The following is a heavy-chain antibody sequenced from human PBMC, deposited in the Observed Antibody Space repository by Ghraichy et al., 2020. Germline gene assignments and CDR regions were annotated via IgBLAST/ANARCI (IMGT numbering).Heavy chain of an antibody. D-gene: IGHD5-24*01. CDR2: ILYDGSKK. J-gene: IGHJ5*02. CDR1: GFIFRNYG. V-gene: IGHV3-30*18. Sequence: GESLNISCTASGFIFRNYGMHWVRQAPGKGLEWMAVILYDGSKKNYTDSVRGRFTISRDNSKNTLYLQMNSLRPEDTAVYYCAKDQLFSFRQNNWFDPWGQGTLVTVSA. CDR3: AKDQLFSFRQNNWFDP.